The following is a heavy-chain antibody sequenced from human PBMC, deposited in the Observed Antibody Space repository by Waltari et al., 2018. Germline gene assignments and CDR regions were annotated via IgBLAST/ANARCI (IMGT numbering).Heavy chain of an antibody. V-gene: IGHV4-4*07. CDR1: GGSISHSY. J-gene: IGHJ3*01. Sequence: QVQLQESGPGLVSPSGTLSLTCTVSGGSISHSYWNWIRQPAGKGLEWIGRIYAGEYTNYNPSLKSRVTMSLDTSKSQFSLKLNSVTAADTAVYYCARDNNRQAFDVWGQGIMVTVSS. CDR2: IYAGEYT. CDR3: ARDNNRQAFDV.